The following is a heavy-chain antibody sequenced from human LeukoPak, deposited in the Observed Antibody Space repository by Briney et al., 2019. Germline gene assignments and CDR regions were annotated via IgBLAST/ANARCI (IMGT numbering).Heavy chain of an antibody. J-gene: IGHJ4*02. CDR3: ARDLAVTTFGIFGY. Sequence: PGGSLRLSCAASGFTFDDYAMHWVRQAPGKGLEWVSGISWNSGSIGYADSVKGRFTISRDNAKNSLYLQMNSLRAEDTAVYYCARDLAVTTFGIFGYWGQGTLVTVSS. CDR1: GFTFDDYA. CDR2: ISWNSGSI. V-gene: IGHV3-9*01. D-gene: IGHD4-17*01.